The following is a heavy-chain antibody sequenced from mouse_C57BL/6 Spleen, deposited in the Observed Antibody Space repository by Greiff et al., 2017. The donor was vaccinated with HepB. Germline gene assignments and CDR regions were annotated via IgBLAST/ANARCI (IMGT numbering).Heavy chain of an antibody. V-gene: IGHV5-16*01. Sequence: EVKLVESEGGLVQPGSSMKLSCTASGFTFSDYYMAWVRQVPEKGLEWVANINYDGSSTYYLDSLKSRFIISRDNAKNILYLQMSSLKSEDTATYYCARDTPDSSGYDYWGQGTTLTVSS. D-gene: IGHD3-2*02. CDR3: ARDTPDSSGYDY. CDR1: GFTFSDYY. J-gene: IGHJ2*01. CDR2: INYDGSST.